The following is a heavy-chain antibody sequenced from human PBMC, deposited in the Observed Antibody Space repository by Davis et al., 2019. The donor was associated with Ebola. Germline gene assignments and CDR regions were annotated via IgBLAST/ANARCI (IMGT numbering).Heavy chain of an antibody. CDR3: ARDGITIFGVVMVHGMDV. V-gene: IGHV3-21*01. D-gene: IGHD3-3*01. J-gene: IGHJ6*02. CDR2: ISSSSSYI. Sequence: GESLKISCAASGFTFSSYSMNWVRQAPGKGLEWVSSISSSSSYIYYADSVKGRFTISRDNAKNSLYLQMNSLRAEDTAVYYCARDGITIFGVVMVHGMDVWGQGTTVTVSS. CDR1: GFTFSSYS.